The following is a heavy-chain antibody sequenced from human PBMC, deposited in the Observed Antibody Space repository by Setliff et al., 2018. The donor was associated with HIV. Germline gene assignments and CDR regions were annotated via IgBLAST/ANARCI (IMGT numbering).Heavy chain of an antibody. Sequence: SETLSLTCTVSGGSISSNSYYWGWIRQPPGKGLEWIGSIYHSGRTYYNPSLKSRVTISVDTSKNQFSLRLTSVTAADTAIYYCARSTVGAGTSFPWGRGILVTVSS. CDR3: ARSTVGAGTSFP. CDR2: IYHSGRT. V-gene: IGHV4-39*07. D-gene: IGHD1-26*01. CDR1: GGSISSNSYY. J-gene: IGHJ5*02.